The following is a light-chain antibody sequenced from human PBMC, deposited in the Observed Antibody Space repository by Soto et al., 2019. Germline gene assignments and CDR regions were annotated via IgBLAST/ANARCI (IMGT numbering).Light chain of an antibody. Sequence: AIPMTQSPSSLSASVGDRVTITCRASQGIRNDLGWYQQKPGQAPKLLIYDASNLQIGVPSRFSGSGSGTDFTLTISRLQPEDFATYYCLQDYNYPWTFGQGTKVEIK. CDR3: LQDYNYPWT. CDR2: DAS. V-gene: IGKV1-6*01. J-gene: IGKJ1*01. CDR1: QGIRND.